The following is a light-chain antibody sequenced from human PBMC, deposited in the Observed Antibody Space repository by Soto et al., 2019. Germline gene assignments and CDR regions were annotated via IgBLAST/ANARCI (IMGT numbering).Light chain of an antibody. CDR1: SSEVGGYNY. J-gene: IGLJ1*01. V-gene: IGLV2-14*01. CDR3: SSYTSSSTLYV. Sequence: QSVLTQPASVSGSPGQSITVSWTGTSSEVGGYNYVSWYQQHPGKAPKLMIYEVSNRPSGVSNRFSGSKSGNTASLTISGLQAEDEADYYCSSYTSSSTLYVFGTGTKVTVL. CDR2: EVS.